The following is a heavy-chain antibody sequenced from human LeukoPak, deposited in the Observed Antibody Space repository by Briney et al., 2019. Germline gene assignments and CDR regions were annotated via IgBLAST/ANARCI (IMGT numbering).Heavy chain of an antibody. D-gene: IGHD3-10*01. V-gene: IGHV1-18*01. J-gene: IGHJ5*02. Sequence: ASVKVSCTASGYTFTNYGISGVRQAPGQGLEWMGWISAYNGNTNYAQKLQGRVTMTTDTSTSTAYMELRSLRSDDTAVYYCASMYYSGSGSMFWFDPWGQGTLVTVSS. CDR1: GYTFTNYG. CDR2: ISAYNGNT. CDR3: ASMYYSGSGSMFWFDP.